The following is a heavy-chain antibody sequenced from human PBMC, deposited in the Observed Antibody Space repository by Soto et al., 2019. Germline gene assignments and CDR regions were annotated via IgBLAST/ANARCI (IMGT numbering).Heavy chain of an antibody. CDR1: GYTFTSYA. CDR3: ASPMRVGGDAFDI. CDR2: INAGNGNT. J-gene: IGHJ3*02. Sequence: ASVKVSCKASGYTFTSYAMHLVRQAPGQRLEWMGWINAGNGNTKYSQKFQGRVTITRDTSASTAYMELSSLRSEDTAVYYCASPMRVGGDAFDIWGQGTMVTVSS. D-gene: IGHD1-26*01. V-gene: IGHV1-3*01.